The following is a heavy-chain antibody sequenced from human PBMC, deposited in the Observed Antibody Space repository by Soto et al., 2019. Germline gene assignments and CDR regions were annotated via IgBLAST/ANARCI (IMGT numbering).Heavy chain of an antibody. CDR2: ITPIFGTA. D-gene: IGHD1-26*01. J-gene: IGHJ4*02. CDR3: AADGESGSYVGVHYFDY. V-gene: IGHV1-69*01. Sequence: QVQLVQSGAEVKKPGSSVKVSCKASGGTFSNTAFSWLRQAPGQGLEWMGGITPIFGTAHSAQNFQGRVTTTPDGSTSSVYLELSSLRSDDTAVYYCAADGESGSYVGVHYFDYWGLGTQVTVHS. CDR1: GGTFSNTA.